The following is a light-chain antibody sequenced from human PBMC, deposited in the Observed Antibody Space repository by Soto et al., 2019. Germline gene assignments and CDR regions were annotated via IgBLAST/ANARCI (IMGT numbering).Light chain of an antibody. CDR1: TSDVGGYNY. CDR2: EVN. J-gene: IGLJ2*01. Sequence: QSALTQSASVSGSPGQSITISCTGTTSDVGGYNYVSWYQQLPGNAPKLIIYEVNHRPSGVSNRFSGSKSGSTASLTISRLQGEDEAHYYCSSYTAISSLDIVFGGGTKLTVL. V-gene: IGLV2-14*01. CDR3: SSYTAISSLDIV.